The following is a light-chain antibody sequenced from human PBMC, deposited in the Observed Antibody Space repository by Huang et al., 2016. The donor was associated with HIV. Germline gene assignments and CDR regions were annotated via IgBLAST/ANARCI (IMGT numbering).Light chain of an antibody. CDR3: QQFNNYLT. Sequence: AIQLTQSPSSLSASVGDRVTITCRASRGISSGLAWYQQKPGKAPKLLIFDAPSLESGVPSRFSGSGSGTDFTLTISSLQPEDFATYYCQQFNNYLTFGQGTRLEIQ. CDR2: DAP. J-gene: IGKJ5*01. CDR1: RGISSG. V-gene: IGKV1D-13*01.